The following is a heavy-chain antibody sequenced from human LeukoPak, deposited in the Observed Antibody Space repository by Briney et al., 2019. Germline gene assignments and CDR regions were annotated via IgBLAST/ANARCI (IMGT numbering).Heavy chain of an antibody. CDR3: ARDSIVVVPAAYYYYGMDV. J-gene: IGHJ6*02. CDR2: IYYSGST. V-gene: IGHV4-59*01. Sequence: PSETLSLTCTVSGGSISSFYWSWIRQPPGKGLEWIGYIYYSGSTNYNPSLKSRVTISVDTSKNQFSLKLSSVTAADTAVYYCARDSIVVVPAAYYYYGMDVWGQGTTVTVSS. D-gene: IGHD2-2*01. CDR1: GGSISSFY.